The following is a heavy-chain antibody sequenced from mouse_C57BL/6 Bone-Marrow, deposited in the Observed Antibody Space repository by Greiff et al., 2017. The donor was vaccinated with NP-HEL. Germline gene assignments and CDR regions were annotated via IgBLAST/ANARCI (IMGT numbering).Heavy chain of an antibody. V-gene: IGHV1-64*01. CDR2: IHPNSGST. J-gene: IGHJ4*01. CDR3: ARCGTVVGPYAMDY. Sequence: QVQLQQPGAELVKPGASVKLSCKASGYTFTSYWMHWVKQRPGQGLEWIGMIHPNSGSTNYNEKFKSKATLTVDKSSSTAYMQLSSLTSEDSAVYYCARCGTVVGPYAMDYWGQGTSVTVSS. CDR1: GYTFTSYW. D-gene: IGHD1-1*01.